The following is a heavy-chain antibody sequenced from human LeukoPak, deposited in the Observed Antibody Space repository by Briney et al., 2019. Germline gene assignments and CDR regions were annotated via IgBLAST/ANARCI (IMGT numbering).Heavy chain of an antibody. CDR1: GFTFSRYA. J-gene: IGHJ4*02. CDR3: ARDLLGWELHYFDY. V-gene: IGHV3-21*01. D-gene: IGHD1-26*01. CDR2: ISSTGVYI. Sequence: NPGGSLRLSCSASGFTFSRYAMNWVRQAPGKGLEWVSSISSTGVYIDYADSVKGRFTISRDNAKNSLYLQMNSLRAEDTAVYYCARDLLGWELHYFDYWGQGTLVTVSS.